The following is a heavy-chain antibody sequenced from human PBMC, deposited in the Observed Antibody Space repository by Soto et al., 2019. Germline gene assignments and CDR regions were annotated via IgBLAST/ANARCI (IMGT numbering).Heavy chain of an antibody. V-gene: IGHV1-69*12. CDR1: GGTFSNYA. Sequence: QVQLVQSGAEVKKPGSSVKVSCKASGGTFSNYAISWVRQAPGQGLEWMGGIIPIFGTANYAQKFQGRVTITAXXSXSXDYVEPSRLRSEDTAIYYCAVGGVDIVPTGMKPFDPWGQGTLVTVSS. J-gene: IGHJ5*02. CDR3: AVGGVDIVPTGMKPFDP. D-gene: IGHD5-12*01. CDR2: IIPIFGTA.